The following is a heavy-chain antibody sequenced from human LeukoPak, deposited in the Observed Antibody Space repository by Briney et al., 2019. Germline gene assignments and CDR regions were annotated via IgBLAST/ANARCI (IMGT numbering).Heavy chain of an antibody. D-gene: IGHD2-15*01. Sequence: SETLSLTCTVSGGSISSYYWSWIRQPPGKGLEWIGYIYYSGSTNYNPSLKSRVTLSVDTSKNQFSLKLSSVTAADTAVYYCATASYCSGGSCYAPSYYYGMDVWGQGTTVTVSS. CDR1: GGSISSYY. CDR2: IYYSGST. CDR3: ATASYCSGGSCYAPSYYYGMDV. V-gene: IGHV4-59*08. J-gene: IGHJ6*02.